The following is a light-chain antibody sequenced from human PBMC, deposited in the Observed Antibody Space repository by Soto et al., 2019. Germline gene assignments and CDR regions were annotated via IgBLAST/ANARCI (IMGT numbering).Light chain of an antibody. CDR2: GAS. V-gene: IGKV3-20*01. CDR1: QSVSSSY. J-gene: IGKJ1*01. CDR3: QQSDNSPWT. Sequence: EIVLTQSPGTLSESPGERDTLSCRASQSVSSSYLAWYQQKPGQAPRLLIYGASSRAPGIPDRFSGGGSGTDFTLTISRLEPEDFAVYYCQQSDNSPWTFGQGTKVEIQ.